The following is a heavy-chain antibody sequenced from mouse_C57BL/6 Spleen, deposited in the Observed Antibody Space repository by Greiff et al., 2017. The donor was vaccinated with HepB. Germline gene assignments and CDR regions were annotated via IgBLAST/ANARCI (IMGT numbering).Heavy chain of an antibody. CDR1: GISITTGNYR. V-gene: IGHV3-5*01. CDR2: IYYSGTI. Sequence: EVKLVESGPGLVKPSQTVFLTCTVTGISITTGNYRWSWIRQFPGNKLEWIGYIYYSGTITYNPSLTSRTTITRDTPKNQFFLEMNSLTAEDTATYYCAREDYGSSYGYFDVWGTGTTVTVSS. J-gene: IGHJ1*03. D-gene: IGHD1-1*01. CDR3: AREDYGSSYGYFDV.